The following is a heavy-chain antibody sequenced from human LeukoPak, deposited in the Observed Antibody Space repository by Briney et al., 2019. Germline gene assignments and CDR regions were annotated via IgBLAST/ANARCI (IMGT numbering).Heavy chain of an antibody. Sequence: GESLQISCSGSGAAFTNYWIAWVRLMPGKGLEGMGVIWPGDSDDRYSPSFQGQVTISADRSINPAYLQWGSLKTSDTAIYYCARRKFGSSPSFDSWGQGTLVTVSS. D-gene: IGHD6-6*01. CDR2: IWPGDSDD. V-gene: IGHV5-51*01. J-gene: IGHJ5*01. CDR1: GAAFTNYW. CDR3: ARRKFGSSPSFDS.